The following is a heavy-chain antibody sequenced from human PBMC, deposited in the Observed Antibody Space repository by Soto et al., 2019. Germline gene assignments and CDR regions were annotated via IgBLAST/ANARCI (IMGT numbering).Heavy chain of an antibody. CDR3: VRDRYSSSGWFDT. D-gene: IGHD3-10*01. CDR1: RDTVSSYSAA. J-gene: IGHJ5*02. V-gene: IGHV6-1*01. Sequence: SQSLTLHGAISRDTVSSYSAAWNWIRQSPSGGLEWLGRTYYRSRFFSDYAESVKSRIIINPDTSKNQFSLQLKSVTPEDTAVYYCVRDRYSSSGWFDTWGQGTPV. CDR2: TYYRSRFFS.